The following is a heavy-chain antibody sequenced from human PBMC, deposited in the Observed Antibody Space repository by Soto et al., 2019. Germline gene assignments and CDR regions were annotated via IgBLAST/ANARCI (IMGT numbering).Heavy chain of an antibody. CDR3: AKIDKFNPQSSGWANRFDY. CDR2: MSRDGGVT. D-gene: IGHD6-19*01. J-gene: IGHJ4*02. CDR1: GFTFSNYG. Sequence: EVQLLESGGGLVQPGGSLRLSCAASGFTFSNYGMTWVRQAPGKGLEWVSGMSRDGGVTDYTDSVKGRFTISRDISKNTLYLQMNSLRAEDTAVYYCAKIDKFNPQSSGWANRFDYWGQGNLVTVSS. V-gene: IGHV3-23*01.